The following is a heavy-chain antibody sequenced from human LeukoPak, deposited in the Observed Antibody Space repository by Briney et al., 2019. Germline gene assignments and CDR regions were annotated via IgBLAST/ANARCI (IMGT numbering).Heavy chain of an antibody. J-gene: IGHJ5*02. V-gene: IGHV3-48*04. D-gene: IGHD2-2*01. Sequence: GGSLRLSCAASGFTFSSYSMNWVRQAPGKGLEWVSYISSSSSTIYYADSVKGRFTISRDNAKNSLYLQMNSLRAEDTAVYYCARDRGGYCSSTSCCPSWFDPWGQGTLVTVSS. CDR2: ISSSSSTI. CDR1: GFTFSSYS. CDR3: ARDRGGYCSSTSCCPSWFDP.